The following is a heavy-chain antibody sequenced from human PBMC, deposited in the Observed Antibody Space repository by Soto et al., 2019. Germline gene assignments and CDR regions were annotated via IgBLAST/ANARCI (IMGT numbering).Heavy chain of an antibody. V-gene: IGHV4-59*01. CDR3: ARDTTPSL. CDR1: GASISSYY. Sequence: QVQLQESGPGLVKPSETLSLTCTVSGASISSYYWSWIRQPPGKGLEWIGYIYYSGSTNYNPSLKSRVTISVDTSKNQFSLRRSSVTAADTAMYYCARDTTPSLWGQGTLVTVSS. D-gene: IGHD1-1*01. CDR2: IYYSGST. J-gene: IGHJ4*02.